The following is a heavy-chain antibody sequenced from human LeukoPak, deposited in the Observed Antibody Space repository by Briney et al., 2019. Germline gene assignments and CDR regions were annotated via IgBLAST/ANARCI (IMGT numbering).Heavy chain of an antibody. V-gene: IGHV5-51*01. CDR2: IYPGDSDT. Sequence: GESLKISCKTSGYSFTIYWIGWVRQMPGKGLEWMGIIYPGDSDTRYSPSFQGQVTISADKSISTAYLQWSSLKASDTAMYYCARHYYYDSSGYAVLWFDYWGQGTLVTVSS. J-gene: IGHJ4*02. CDR1: GYSFTIYW. D-gene: IGHD3-22*01. CDR3: ARHYYYDSSGYAVLWFDY.